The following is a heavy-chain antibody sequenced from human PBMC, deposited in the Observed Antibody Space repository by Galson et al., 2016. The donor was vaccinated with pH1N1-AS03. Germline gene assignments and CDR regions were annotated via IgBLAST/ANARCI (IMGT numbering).Heavy chain of an antibody. CDR1: GFTFSSHG. D-gene: IGHD3-16*02. V-gene: IGHV3-33*01. J-gene: IGHJ2*01. CDR3: ARDRHYYDYIWGTYRYDWYFDL. CDR2: IWHDGSEK. Sequence: SLRLSCAASGFTFSSHGMHWVRQTPGKGLEWVAVIWHDGSEKYYADSVKGRFTISRDNSKNTLYLHMNSLRAEDTAVYYCARDRHYYDYIWGTYRYDWYFDLWGRGTLVTVSP.